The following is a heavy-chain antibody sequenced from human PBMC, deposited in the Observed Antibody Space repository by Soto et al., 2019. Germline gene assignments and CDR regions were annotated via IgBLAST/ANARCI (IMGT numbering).Heavy chain of an antibody. J-gene: IGHJ4*01. CDR3: AKDGSHNFDY. CDR1: GFTFSHYG. D-gene: IGHD1-26*01. V-gene: IGHV3-30*18. CDR2: MSYDGSNE. Sequence: QVQLVESGGGVVQPGRSLRLSCAASGFTFSHYGMHWVRQAPGNGLEWVALMSYDGSNEYYADSVKGRFTISRDNSKNTLYLQMNSLRAEDTAVYYCAKDGSHNFDYWGHGTLVTVSS.